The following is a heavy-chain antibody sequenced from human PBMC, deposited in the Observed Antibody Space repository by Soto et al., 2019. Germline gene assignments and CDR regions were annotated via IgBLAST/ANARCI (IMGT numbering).Heavy chain of an antibody. J-gene: IGHJ4*02. V-gene: IGHV4-34*01. D-gene: IGHD3-16*01. CDR2: INAPTTT. Sequence: ETLSPTCAVSGGSFSIYHSSWIRQTPGKGLEWIGEINAPTTTTYNATLKSRVIISLTKPKNQFSLKLSSVTAAATAVYYCGRCYATALDPNFWGQGIPVTVSS. CDR1: GGSFSIYH. CDR3: GRCYATALDPNF.